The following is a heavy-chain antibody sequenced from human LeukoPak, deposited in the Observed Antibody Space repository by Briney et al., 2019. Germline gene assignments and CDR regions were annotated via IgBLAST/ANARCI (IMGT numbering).Heavy chain of an antibody. Sequence: GGSLRLSCVASGFTFSSYSMNWVRLAPGKGLEWVSAISGSGGSTYYADSVKGRFTISRDNSKNTLYLQMNSLRAEDTAVYYCAKHENYFDYWGQGTLVTVSS. J-gene: IGHJ4*02. CDR1: GFTFSSYS. CDR2: ISGSGGST. V-gene: IGHV3-23*01. CDR3: AKHENYFDY.